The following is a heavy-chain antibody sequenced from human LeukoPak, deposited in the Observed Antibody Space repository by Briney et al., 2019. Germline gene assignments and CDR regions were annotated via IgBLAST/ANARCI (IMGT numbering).Heavy chain of an antibody. V-gene: IGHV3-23*01. CDR3: AKALRFLEWLKLPGD. CDR1: GFTFSTYA. Sequence: GGSLRLSCAASGFTFSTYAMSWVCQAPGKGLEWVSAISGSGGSTYYADSVKGRFTISRDNSKNTLYLQMNSLRSEDTALYYCAKALRFLEWLKLPGDWGHGTLVTVSS. CDR2: ISGSGGST. D-gene: IGHD3-3*01. J-gene: IGHJ4*01.